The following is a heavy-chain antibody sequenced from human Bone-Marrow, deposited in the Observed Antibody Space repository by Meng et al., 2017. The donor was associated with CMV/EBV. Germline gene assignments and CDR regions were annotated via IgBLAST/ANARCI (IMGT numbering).Heavy chain of an antibody. CDR3: AKGSVVTTLGDYYYYYGMDV. J-gene: IGHJ6*02. V-gene: IGHV3-23*01. D-gene: IGHD4-23*01. Sequence: GEFLKISCAASGFTFSSYAMSWVRQAPGKGLEWVSAISGSGGSTYYADSVKGRFTISRDNSKNTLYLQMNSLRAEDTAVYYCAKGSVVTTLGDYYYYYGMDVWGQGTKVTVSS. CDR2: ISGSGGST. CDR1: GFTFSSYA.